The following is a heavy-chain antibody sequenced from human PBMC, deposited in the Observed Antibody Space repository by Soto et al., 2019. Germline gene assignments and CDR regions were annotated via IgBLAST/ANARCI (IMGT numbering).Heavy chain of an antibody. Sequence: SMLVSCKYSGDTFTSYALHWLRQAPGQGLQWMGWINTGSGNTKYSVDFQGRVTFTRDTPATSAYMELSSLRSDDTAVYYCARDLSWFYSSGSWHVNEVNYGLDVWGQGTTVT. CDR1: GDTFTSYA. V-gene: IGHV1-3*04. D-gene: IGHD6-25*01. CDR3: ARDLSWFYSSGSWHVNEVNYGLDV. J-gene: IGHJ6*02. CDR2: INTGSGNT.